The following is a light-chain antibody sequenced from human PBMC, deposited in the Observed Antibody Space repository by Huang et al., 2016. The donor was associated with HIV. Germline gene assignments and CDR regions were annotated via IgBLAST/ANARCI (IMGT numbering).Light chain of an antibody. CDR3: VQDYNYPIT. J-gene: IGKJ5*01. CDR1: QGIGND. CDR2: ASS. Sequence: AIQLTQSPSSLSASVGDRVTITCRASQGIGNDLGWYQQRPGKAPKLLIYASSSVQSGVPSRFSGSGSGTVFTLTISSLQPEDFATYYCVQDYNYPITFGQGTRLE. V-gene: IGKV1-6*01.